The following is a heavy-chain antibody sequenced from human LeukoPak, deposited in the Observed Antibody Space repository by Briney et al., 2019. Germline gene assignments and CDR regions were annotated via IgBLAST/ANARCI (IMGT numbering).Heavy chain of an antibody. CDR3: ARVYYGSGSQYYYYGMDV. J-gene: IGHJ6*02. Sequence: GASVKISCKPSGYTFTSYDINWVRQATGQGLEWMGWMNPNSGNTGYAQKFQGRVTMTRNTSISTAYMELSSLRSEDTAVYYCARVYYGSGSQYYYYGMDVWGQGTTVTVSS. CDR1: GYTFTSYD. V-gene: IGHV1-8*01. D-gene: IGHD3-10*01. CDR2: MNPNSGNT.